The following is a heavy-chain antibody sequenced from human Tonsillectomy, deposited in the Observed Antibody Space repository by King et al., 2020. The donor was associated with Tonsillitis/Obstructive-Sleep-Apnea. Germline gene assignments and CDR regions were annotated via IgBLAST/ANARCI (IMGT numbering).Heavy chain of an antibody. CDR2: INHSGST. D-gene: IGHD6-13*01. CDR1: GGSFSNYY. Sequence: QVQLQQWGAGLLKPSETLSLTCAVYGGSFSNYYWSWIRQPPGKGLEWIGEINHSGSTNYNPSLKSRVTISVDTSKNQFSLKLSSVTAADTAVYYCARGDNSSSGYTDDYYYYMDVWGKGTTVTVSS. CDR3: ARGDNSSSGYTDDYYYYMDV. J-gene: IGHJ6*03. V-gene: IGHV4-34*01.